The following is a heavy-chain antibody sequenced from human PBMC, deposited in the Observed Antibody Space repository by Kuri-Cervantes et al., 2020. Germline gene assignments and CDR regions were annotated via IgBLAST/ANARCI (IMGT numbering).Heavy chain of an antibody. V-gene: IGHV3-30-3*01. CDR1: GFTFSSYA. CDR2: ISYDGSNK. J-gene: IGHJ4*02. CDR3: ARAHWGGDCIDY. Sequence: GESLKISCAASGFTFSSYAMHWVRQAPGKGLEWVAVISYDGSNKYYADSVKGRFTISRDNSKNTPYLQMNSLRAEDTAVYYCARAHWGGDCIDYWGQGTLVTVSS. D-gene: IGHD2-21*02.